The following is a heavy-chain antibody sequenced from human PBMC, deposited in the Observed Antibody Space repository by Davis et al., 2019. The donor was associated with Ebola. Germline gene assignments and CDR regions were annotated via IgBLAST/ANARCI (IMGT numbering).Heavy chain of an antibody. CDR3: ARDPQLWPRDGYYYYYGMDV. V-gene: IGHV6-1*01. Sequence: SQTLSLTCAISGDSVSSHSAAWNWIRQSPSRVLEWLGRTYYRSKWYNDYAVSVKSRITINPDTSKNQFSLQLNSVTPEDTAVYYCARDPQLWPRDGYYYYYGMDVWGQGTTVTVSS. D-gene: IGHD5-18*01. CDR2: TYYRSKWYN. CDR1: GDSVSSHSAA. J-gene: IGHJ6*02.